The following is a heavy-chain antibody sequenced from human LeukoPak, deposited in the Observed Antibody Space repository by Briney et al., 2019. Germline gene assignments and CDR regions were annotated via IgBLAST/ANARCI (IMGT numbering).Heavy chain of an antibody. CDR2: VSGSGTST. V-gene: IGHV3-23*01. Sequence: PGESLRLSCAISGFTFAKFAMSWVRQAPGKGLEWVSSVSGSGTSTHYADSVKGRFTISRDNSKNTLYLQMNSLRAEDTAVYYCAKVLQKSYYYDSSGYSYYFDYWGQGTLVTVSS. J-gene: IGHJ4*02. D-gene: IGHD3-22*01. CDR1: GFTFAKFA. CDR3: AKVLQKSYYYDSSGYSYYFDY.